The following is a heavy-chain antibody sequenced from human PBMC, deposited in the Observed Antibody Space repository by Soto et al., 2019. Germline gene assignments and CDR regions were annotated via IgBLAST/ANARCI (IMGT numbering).Heavy chain of an antibody. D-gene: IGHD3-22*01. CDR1: GFTFSNYG. Sequence: PGGSLRLSCAASGFTFSNYGMHWVRQVPGKGLEWVAVFSYDGSNKYYADSVKGRFTISRDNSKNTLYLQMNSLRAEDTAVYYCAKGTNIPLDGSSERVYFDYWGQGTLVTVSS. V-gene: IGHV3-30*18. J-gene: IGHJ4*02. CDR3: AKGTNIPLDGSSERVYFDY. CDR2: FSYDGSNK.